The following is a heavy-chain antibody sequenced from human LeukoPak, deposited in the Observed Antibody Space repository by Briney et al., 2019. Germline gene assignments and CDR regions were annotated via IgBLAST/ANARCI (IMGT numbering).Heavy chain of an antibody. CDR3: ARVGDYFDNNGYSLDAVDI. V-gene: IGHV3-72*01. D-gene: IGHD3-22*01. CDR1: GFSFRDHY. J-gene: IGHJ3*02. CDR2: IRSKPKSYST. Sequence: GGSLRLSCGASGFSFRDHYMDWVRQPPGKGLEWVGRIRSKPKSYSTDYAASVKGRFTISRDDSKNSLYLQMNSLKTEDPAVYYCARVGDYFDNNGYSLDAVDIWGQGTMVTVSS.